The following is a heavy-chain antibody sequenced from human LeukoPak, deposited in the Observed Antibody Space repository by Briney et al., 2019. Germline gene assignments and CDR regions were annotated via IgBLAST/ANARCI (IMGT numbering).Heavy chain of an antibody. J-gene: IGHJ6*02. V-gene: IGHV3-30*02. D-gene: IGHD6-19*01. CDR2: IRYDGSNK. CDR3: AKEWQWLVNDYYYGMDV. Sequence: GGSLRLSCAASGFTFSSYGMHWVRQAPGKGLEWVAFIRYDGSNKYYADSVKGRFTISRDNSKNTLYLQMNSLRAEDTAVYYCAKEWQWLVNDYYYGMDVWGQGTTVTVSS. CDR1: GFTFSSYG.